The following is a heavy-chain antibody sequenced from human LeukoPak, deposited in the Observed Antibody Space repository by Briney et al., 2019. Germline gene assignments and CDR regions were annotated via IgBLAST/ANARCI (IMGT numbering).Heavy chain of an antibody. Sequence: PSETLSLTCTVSGGSISSGDYYWSWIRQPPGKGLEWIGYIYYSGSTYYNPSLKSQVTISVDTSKKQFSLKLSSVTAADTAVYYCARGLSRDYYGSGSYYNVNWFDPWGQGTLVAVSS. CDR3: ARGLSRDYYGSGSYYNVNWFDP. V-gene: IGHV4-30-4*01. CDR2: IYYSGST. J-gene: IGHJ5*02. CDR1: GGSISSGDYY. D-gene: IGHD3-10*01.